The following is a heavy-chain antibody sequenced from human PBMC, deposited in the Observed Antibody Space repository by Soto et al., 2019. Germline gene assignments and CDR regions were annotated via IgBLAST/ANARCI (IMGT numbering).Heavy chain of an antibody. D-gene: IGHD3-10*01. CDR1: GVTFSSYG. Sequence: GGSLRLSCAASGVTFSSYGMSWVRQAPGKGLEWVSSIRGSGGSIYYADSVKGRFTISRDNSKNTLYLQMNSLRAEDTAVYYCAKEILRWELPFDYWGQGTLVTVSS. J-gene: IGHJ4*02. CDR2: IRGSGGSI. V-gene: IGHV3-23*01. CDR3: AKEILRWELPFDY.